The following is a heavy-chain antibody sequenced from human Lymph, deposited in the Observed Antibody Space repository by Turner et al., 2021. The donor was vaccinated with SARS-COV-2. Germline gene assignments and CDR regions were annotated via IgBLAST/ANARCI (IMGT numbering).Heavy chain of an antibody. CDR2: ISISSSTI. Sequence: EVQLVESGGGLVPPAASLSLSGAASGFTLSSESSNWVRQAPGKGMGWVSYISISSSTIYYADSVKGRLTITRDNAKNSLYLQMNSLRDEDTAVYYCARDRSGYGAYYYGMDVWGQGTTVTVSS. D-gene: IGHD5-12*01. J-gene: IGHJ6*02. CDR1: GFTLSSES. CDR3: ARDRSGYGAYYYGMDV. V-gene: IGHV3-48*02.